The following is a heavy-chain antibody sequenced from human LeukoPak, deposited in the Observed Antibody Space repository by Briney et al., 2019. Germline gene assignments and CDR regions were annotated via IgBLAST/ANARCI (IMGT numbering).Heavy chain of an antibody. Sequence: GRPLRLSCATSGFTFSRYAMHWVRQAPGKGLEWVALISYDANIGSNKYYADSVKGRFTISRDNSKNTLYLQMNSLRAEDTAVYYCAREGGYDFWSGYYQDYWGQGTLVTVSS. CDR3: AREGGYDFWSGYYQDY. CDR1: GFTFSRYA. J-gene: IGHJ4*02. D-gene: IGHD3-3*01. CDR2: ISYDANIGSNK. V-gene: IGHV3-30-3*01.